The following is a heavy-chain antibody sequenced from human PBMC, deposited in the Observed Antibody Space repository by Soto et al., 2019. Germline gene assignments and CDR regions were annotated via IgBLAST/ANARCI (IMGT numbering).Heavy chain of an antibody. J-gene: IGHJ4*02. D-gene: IGHD2-2*01. CDR2: IYYSGGT. CDR3: ARGKTDIVVVPAAIYFDY. V-gene: IGHV4-59*01. CDR1: GGSISSYY. Sequence: SETLSLTCTVSGGSISSYYWSWIRQPPGKGLEWIGDIYYSGGTNYNPSLKSRVTISVDTAKNQFSLKLSSVTAADTAGYYCARGKTDIVVVPAAIYFDYWGQGTLVTVSS.